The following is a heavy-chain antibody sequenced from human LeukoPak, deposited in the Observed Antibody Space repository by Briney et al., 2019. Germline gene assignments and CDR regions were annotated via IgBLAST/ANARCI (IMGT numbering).Heavy chain of an antibody. CDR3: ARGGTGSTNYDY. J-gene: IGHJ4*02. Sequence: SETLSLTWGVAGGSFTDYLWGWIRQPPGKGLEWIGQINHVATTNYNPSLKSRVTMSVDRSKNQFSLRLSSVTAADRAVYYCARGGTGSTNYDYWGQGVLVTVSS. CDR1: GGSFTDYL. D-gene: IGHD3-10*01. V-gene: IGHV4-34*01. CDR2: INHVATT.